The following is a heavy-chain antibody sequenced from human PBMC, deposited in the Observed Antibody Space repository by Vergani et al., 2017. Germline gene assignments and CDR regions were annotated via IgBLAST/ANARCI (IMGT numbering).Heavy chain of an antibody. J-gene: IGHJ4*02. CDR3: TVGIAVVQALGYFDY. D-gene: IGHD6-19*01. CDR2: IKSKTDGGTT. Sequence: EVQLVESGGGLVKPGGSLRLSCAASGFTFSNAWMSWVRQAPGKGLEWVGRIKSKTDGGTTDYAAPVKGRFTISSDDTKNTLYLQMNSLNTEDTAVYYCTVGIAVVQALGYFDYWGQGTLVTVSS. CDR1: GFTFSNAW. V-gene: IGHV3-15*01.